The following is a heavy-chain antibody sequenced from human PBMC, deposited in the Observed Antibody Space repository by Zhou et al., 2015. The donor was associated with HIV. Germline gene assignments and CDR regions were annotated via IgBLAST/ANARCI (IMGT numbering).Heavy chain of an antibody. CDR1: GGTFSSYA. Sequence: QVQLVQSGAEVKKPGSSVKVSCKASGGTFSSYAISWVRQAPGQGLEWMGGIIPIFGTANYAQKFQGRVTITADESTSTAYMELSSLRSEDTAVYYCARGSFPRQLAHYYGMDVWGQGTTGHRLL. V-gene: IGHV1-69*01. J-gene: IGHJ6*02. CDR3: ARGSFPRQLAHYYGMDV. CDR2: IIPIFGTA. D-gene: IGHD6-6*01.